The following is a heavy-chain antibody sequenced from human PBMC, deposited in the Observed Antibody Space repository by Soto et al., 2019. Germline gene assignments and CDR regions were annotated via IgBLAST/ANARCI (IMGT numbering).Heavy chain of an antibody. CDR2: ISAYNGNT. Sequence: ASVKVSCKASGYTFTSYGISWVRQAPGQGLEWMGWISAYNGNTNYAQKLQGRVTMTTDTSTSTAYMELRSLRSDDTAVYYCARTLSFGVVSIGWFDPWGQGTLVTVSS. CDR1: GYTFTSYG. V-gene: IGHV1-18*01. D-gene: IGHD3-3*01. J-gene: IGHJ5*02. CDR3: ARTLSFGVVSIGWFDP.